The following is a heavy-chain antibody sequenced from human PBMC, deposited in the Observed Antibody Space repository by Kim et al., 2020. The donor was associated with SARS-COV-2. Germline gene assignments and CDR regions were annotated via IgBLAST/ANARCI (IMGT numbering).Heavy chain of an antibody. CDR3: AKDTLAAAGIIDY. V-gene: IGHV3-23*03. D-gene: IGHD6-13*01. J-gene: IGHJ4*02. Sequence: YAATVKGRITISRDKSKNTLSQQMNSLRAEDTAVYYCAKDTLAAAGIIDYWGQGTLVTVSS.